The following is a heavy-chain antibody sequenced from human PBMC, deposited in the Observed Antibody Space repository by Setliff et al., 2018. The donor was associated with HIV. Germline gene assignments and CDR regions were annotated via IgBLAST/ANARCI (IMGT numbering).Heavy chain of an antibody. CDR2: VYLSGSI. CDR3: ARQGLTMNPGVPAPILYFFDS. J-gene: IGHJ4*02. D-gene: IGHD3-22*01. CDR1: GGSISNDY. Sequence: SETLSLTCTVSGGSISNDYWGWVRQPPGKGLEWIGFVYLSGSITYNPSLKSRVTISIDRSKNEFSLKLSSVTAADTAIYYCARQGLTMNPGVPAPILYFFDSWGQGILVTVSS. V-gene: IGHV4-59*01.